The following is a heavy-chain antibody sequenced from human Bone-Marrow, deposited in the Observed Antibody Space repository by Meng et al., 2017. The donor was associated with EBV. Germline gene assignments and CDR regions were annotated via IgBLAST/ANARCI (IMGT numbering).Heavy chain of an antibody. D-gene: IGHD1-26*01. CDR3: AREQVGATRPFDY. CDR1: GGSISSSSYY. J-gene: IGHJ4*02. Sequence: QLAEAGPGLVKPSETLSLTCTGSGGSISSSSYYWGWIRQPPGKGLEWIGSIYYSGSTYYNPSLKSRVTISVDTSKNQFPLKLSSVTAADTAVYYCAREQVGATRPFDYWGQGTLVTVSS. CDR2: IYYSGST. V-gene: IGHV4-39*06.